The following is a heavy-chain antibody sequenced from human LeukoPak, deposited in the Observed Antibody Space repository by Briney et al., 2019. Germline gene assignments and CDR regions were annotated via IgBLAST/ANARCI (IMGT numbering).Heavy chain of an antibody. CDR3: ATAPRGASDYTDA. CDR1: AFSLNTYS. J-gene: IGHJ6*03. D-gene: IGHD1-26*01. V-gene: IGHV3-48*01. Sequence: GGSLRLSCAASAFSLNTYSMNWVRQTPGKGLEWLSHISVSGIIHYAESVKGRFSISRDNGRNSVSLQMNRLRVGDTGVYFCATAPRGASDYTDAWGRGTTVSVSS. CDR2: ISVSGII.